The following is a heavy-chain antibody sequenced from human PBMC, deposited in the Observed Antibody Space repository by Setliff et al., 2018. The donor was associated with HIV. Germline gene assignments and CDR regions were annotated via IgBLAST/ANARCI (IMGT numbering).Heavy chain of an antibody. CDR3: ARTRGYTYGYIDS. Sequence: SETLSLTCTVSGDSTSSSSSYWGWLRQPPGKGLEWIGSIYYSGSTYYNPSLKSRVTISVDTSKNQFSLKLNSVTAADTAVYYCARTRGYTYGYIDSWAQGTLVTVSS. CDR1: GDSTSSSSSY. V-gene: IGHV4-39*01. D-gene: IGHD5-18*01. J-gene: IGHJ4*02. CDR2: IYYSGST.